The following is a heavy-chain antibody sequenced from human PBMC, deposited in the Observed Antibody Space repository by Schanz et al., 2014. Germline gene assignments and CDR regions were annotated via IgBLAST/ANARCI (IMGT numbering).Heavy chain of an antibody. Sequence: QVQLVQSGTQVKKPGASVKVSCKASGYTLSAYSLHWVRQAPGQGLEWMGWISPYNGNTNYAQKLQGRVTMTADTSTSTAYMDLRSLRSDDTAHYYCVRVPSRDVSFDLWGRGTLVTVSS. J-gene: IGHJ2*01. CDR1: GYTLSAYS. CDR3: VRVPSRDVSFDL. D-gene: IGHD3-16*01. V-gene: IGHV1-18*01. CDR2: ISPYNGNT.